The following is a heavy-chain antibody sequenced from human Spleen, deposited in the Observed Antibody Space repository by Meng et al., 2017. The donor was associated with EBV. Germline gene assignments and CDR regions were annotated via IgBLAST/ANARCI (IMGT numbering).Heavy chain of an antibody. J-gene: IGHJ4*02. CDR3: AREGYSYDRSGNHVRHYYFDY. CDR1: GYTFINYA. D-gene: IGHD3-22*01. Sequence: QLVQSGAEVEKPWASVRVSCKASGYTFINYALNWVRQAPGQGLEWMGWINTNTGNPTYAQGFTGRFVFSLDTSVSTAYLQIASLQADDTAVYYCAREGYSYDRSGNHVRHYYFDYWGQGTLVTVSS. CDR2: INTNTGNP. V-gene: IGHV7-4-1*01.